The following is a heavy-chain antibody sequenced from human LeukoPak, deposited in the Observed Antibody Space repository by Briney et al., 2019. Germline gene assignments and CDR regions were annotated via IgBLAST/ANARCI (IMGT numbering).Heavy chain of an antibody. CDR3: ARHTYYYDSSGYGFDY. CDR2: IYYSGST. Sequence: SETLSLTCTVSGDSISSNNYYWGWIRQPPGKGLEWIGSIYYSGSTYYNLSLKSRVTISVDTSKNQFSLKLSSVTAADTAVYYCARHTYYYDSSGYGFDYWGQGTLVTVSS. J-gene: IGHJ4*02. V-gene: IGHV4-39*01. D-gene: IGHD3-22*01. CDR1: GDSISSNNYY.